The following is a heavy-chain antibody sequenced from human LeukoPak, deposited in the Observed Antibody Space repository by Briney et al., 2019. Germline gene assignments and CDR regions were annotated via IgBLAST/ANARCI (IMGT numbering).Heavy chain of an antibody. CDR3: ARDRHGGGAAAGTPYYYYMDV. D-gene: IGHD6-13*01. CDR2: ISSNGGST. CDR1: GFTFSSYA. Sequence: AGGSLRLSCAASGFTFSSYAMHWVRQAPGKGLEYVSAISSNGGSTYYANSVRGRFTISRDNSKNTLYLQMGSLRAEDMAVYYCARDRHGGGAAAGTPYYYYMDVWDKGTTVTVSS. J-gene: IGHJ6*03. V-gene: IGHV3-64*01.